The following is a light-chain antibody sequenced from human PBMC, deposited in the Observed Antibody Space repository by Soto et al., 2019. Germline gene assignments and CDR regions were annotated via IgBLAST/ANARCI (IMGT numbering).Light chain of an antibody. CDR2: KAS. CDR1: QSISGW. CDR3: QQYDSYALT. Sequence: DIQMTQSPSTLSASVGDRVTITCRASQSISGWLAWYQQKPGKAPKLLIYKASSLEGGVPSRFSGSGSGTEFTLTISSLQPDVFATYDCQQYDSYALTFGGGTKVEIK. V-gene: IGKV1-5*03. J-gene: IGKJ4*01.